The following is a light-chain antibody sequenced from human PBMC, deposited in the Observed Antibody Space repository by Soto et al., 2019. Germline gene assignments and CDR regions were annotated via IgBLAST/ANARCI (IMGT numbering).Light chain of an antibody. CDR2: GVS. V-gene: IGLV2-14*01. Sequence: QSALTQPASVSGSPGQSITISCTGTSSDVGGYNFVSWYQQHPGKAPKLMIYGVSNRPSGVSNRSSGSKSGNTASLTISGLQAEDEDDYYCSSYTTTKTLDVVFGGGTKLTVL. J-gene: IGLJ2*01. CDR1: SSDVGGYNF. CDR3: SSYTTTKTLDVV.